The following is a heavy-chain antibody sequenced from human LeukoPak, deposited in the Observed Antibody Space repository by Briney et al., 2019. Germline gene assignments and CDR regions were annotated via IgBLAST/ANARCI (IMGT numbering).Heavy chain of an antibody. CDR2: ISISNSYI. J-gene: IGHJ4*02. Sequence: GGSLRLSCEASGFTFSSYSMNWVRQAPGKRLEWVSSISISNSYIYYADSVKGRFTISRDNAKNSLYLQMNSLRAEDTAVYYCARVEAAAVHLNYWGQGTLVTVSS. V-gene: IGHV3-21*01. D-gene: IGHD6-13*01. CDR3: ARVEAAAVHLNY. CDR1: GFTFSSYS.